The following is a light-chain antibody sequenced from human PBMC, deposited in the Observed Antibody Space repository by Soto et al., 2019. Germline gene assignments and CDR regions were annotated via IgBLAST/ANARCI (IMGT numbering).Light chain of an antibody. Sequence: EIVMTQSPATLSVSPGERATLSCRASQSFSSNLAWYQQKPGQAPRLLIYGASTRATGIPARFSGSGSGTEFTLTISSLQSEDFAVYYCQQRSDWSSITFGHGTRLEIK. J-gene: IGKJ5*01. V-gene: IGKV3-15*01. CDR2: GAS. CDR1: QSFSSN. CDR3: QQRSDWSSIT.